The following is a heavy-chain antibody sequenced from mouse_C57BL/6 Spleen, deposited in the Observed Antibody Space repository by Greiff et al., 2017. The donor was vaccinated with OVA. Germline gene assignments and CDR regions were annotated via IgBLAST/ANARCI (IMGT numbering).Heavy chain of an antibody. J-gene: IGHJ4*01. CDR1: GFTFSSYA. Sequence: EVKLQESGEGLVKPGGSLKLSCAASGFTFSSYAMSWVRQTPEKRLEWVAYISSGGDYIYYADTVKGRFTISRDNARNTLYLQMSSLKSEDTAMYYCTRDPGYPYAMDYWGQGTSVTVSS. CDR2: ISSGGDYI. V-gene: IGHV5-9-1*02. CDR3: TRDPGYPYAMDY. D-gene: IGHD2-2*01.